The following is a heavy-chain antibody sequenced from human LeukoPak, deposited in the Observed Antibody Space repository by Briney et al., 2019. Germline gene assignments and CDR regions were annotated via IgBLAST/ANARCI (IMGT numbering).Heavy chain of an antibody. CDR3: ARVTLWGSGSYLAYYYMDV. V-gene: IGHV3-48*01. D-gene: IGHD3-10*01. Sequence: GGSLRLSCAASGFTFNSETMNWVRQAPGKGLEWVSYISSGGNTIYYADSVKGRFTISRDNAKNSLYLQMNSLRAEDTAVYYCARVTLWGSGSYLAYYYMDVWGKGTTVTVSS. J-gene: IGHJ6*03. CDR1: GFTFNSET. CDR2: ISSGGNTI.